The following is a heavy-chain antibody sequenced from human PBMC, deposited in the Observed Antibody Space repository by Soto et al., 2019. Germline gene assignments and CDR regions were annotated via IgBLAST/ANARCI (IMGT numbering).Heavy chain of an antibody. D-gene: IGHD6-19*01. V-gene: IGHV4-31*03. CDR1: GGSISSGGYY. J-gene: IGHJ6*02. CDR3: ARDRVAGYYYYGMDV. Sequence: QVQLQESGPGLVKPSQTLSLTCTVSGGSISSGGYYWSWIRQHPGKGLEWIGYIYYSGSTYYNPSLKRRVTISVDTSKNHFSLKLSSVTAADTAVYYCARDRVAGYYYYGMDVWGQGTTVTVSS. CDR2: IYYSGST.